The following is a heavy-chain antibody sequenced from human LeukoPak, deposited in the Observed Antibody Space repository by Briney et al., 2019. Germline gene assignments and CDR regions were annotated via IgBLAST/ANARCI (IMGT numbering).Heavy chain of an antibody. V-gene: IGHV3-21*04. D-gene: IGHD6-19*01. CDR2: ITSTSIYR. J-gene: IGHJ4*02. CDR3: AKDKQWLATSGVLYFDY. Sequence: GGSLRLSCAASGFTFSNYNMNWVRQAPGKGLEWVSSITSTSIYRYYADSVKGRFTISRDNSKNTLYLQMNSLRTEDTALYYCAKDKQWLATSGVLYFDYWGQGTLVTVSS. CDR1: GFTFSNYN.